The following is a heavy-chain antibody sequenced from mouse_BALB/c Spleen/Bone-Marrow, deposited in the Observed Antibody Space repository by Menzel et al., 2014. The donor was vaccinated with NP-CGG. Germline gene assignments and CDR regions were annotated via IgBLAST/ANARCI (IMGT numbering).Heavy chain of an antibody. CDR2: INPDSSTI. D-gene: IGHD1-1*01. J-gene: IGHJ4*01. CDR1: GFDFSRYW. Sequence: EVQRVESGGGLVQPGGSLKLSCAASGFDFSRYWMSWVRQAPGKGLEWIGEINPDSSTINYTPSLKDKFIISRDSAKNTLYLQMSKVRSEDTALYYCARLGYYGTMDYWGQGTSVTVSS. CDR3: ARLGYYGTMDY. V-gene: IGHV4-1*02.